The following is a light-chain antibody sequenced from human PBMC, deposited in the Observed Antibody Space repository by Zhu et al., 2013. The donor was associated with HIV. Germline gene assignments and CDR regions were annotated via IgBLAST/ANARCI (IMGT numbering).Light chain of an antibody. V-gene: IGLV2-14*01. CDR2: EVT. CDR1: NTDVGGYNY. Sequence: QSALTQPASVSGSPGQSITLSCTGTNTDVGGYNYVSWYQQHPGKAPKLMIYEVTNRPSGVSNRFSGSKSGNTASLTVSGLQAEDEADYYCSSYAGSNVVFGGGTKLTVL. CDR3: SSYAGSNVV. J-gene: IGLJ2*01.